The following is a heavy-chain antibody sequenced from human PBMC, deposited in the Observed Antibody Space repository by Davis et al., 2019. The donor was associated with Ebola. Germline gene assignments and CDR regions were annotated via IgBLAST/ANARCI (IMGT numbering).Heavy chain of an antibody. J-gene: IGHJ4*02. Sequence: GESLKISCAASGFTFSSYAMHWVRQAPGKGLEWVAVISYDGSNKYYADSVKGRFTISRDNSKNTLYLQMNSLRAEDTAVYYCARAHGSGSNGGLFDYWGQGTLVTVSS. CDR2: ISYDGSNK. D-gene: IGHD3-10*01. CDR3: ARAHGSGSNGGLFDY. CDR1: GFTFSSYA. V-gene: IGHV3-30-3*01.